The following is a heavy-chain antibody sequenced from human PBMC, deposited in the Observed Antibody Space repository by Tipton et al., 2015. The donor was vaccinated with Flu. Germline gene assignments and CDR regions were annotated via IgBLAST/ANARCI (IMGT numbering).Heavy chain of an antibody. Sequence: TLSLTCTVSGGSIRGYYWNWIRQFPGKGLEWIGFVYYTGSTNYKSSLKSRVTISTDTSTNQVSLKLSSVTAADTAVYYCARLLREYGLGRGFFDYWGQGTLVTVSS. V-gene: IGHV4-59*08. D-gene: IGHD3-10*01. CDR1: GGSIRGYY. CDR3: ARLLREYGLGRGFFDY. J-gene: IGHJ4*02. CDR2: VYYTGST.